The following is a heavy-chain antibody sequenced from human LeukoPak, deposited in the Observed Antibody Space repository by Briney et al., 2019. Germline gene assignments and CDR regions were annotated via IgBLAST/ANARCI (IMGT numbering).Heavy chain of an antibody. Sequence: EASVKVSCKASGYTFTSYGISWVRQAPGQGLEWMGWINPNSGGTNYAQKFQGRVTMTRDTSISTAYMELSRLRSDDTAVYYCARGYPTTIFGVVITPFFDYWGQGTLVTVSS. J-gene: IGHJ4*02. D-gene: IGHD3-3*01. V-gene: IGHV1-2*02. CDR2: INPNSGGT. CDR1: GYTFTSYG. CDR3: ARGYPTTIFGVVITPFFDY.